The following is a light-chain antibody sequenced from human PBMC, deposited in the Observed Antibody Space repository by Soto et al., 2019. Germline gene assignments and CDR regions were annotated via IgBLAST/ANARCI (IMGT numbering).Light chain of an antibody. CDR2: DAS. CDR1: QSVSDY. Sequence: EGVLTQSPASLSLSPGDRATLSCRADQSVSDYLAWYQQKPGQPPRLLFFDASSRATGVPHRFSAGGSGTDFTLIISSLQPEDFAVYYCQQRVNWPPTFGGGTKVEI. V-gene: IGKV3-11*01. J-gene: IGKJ4*01. CDR3: QQRVNWPPT.